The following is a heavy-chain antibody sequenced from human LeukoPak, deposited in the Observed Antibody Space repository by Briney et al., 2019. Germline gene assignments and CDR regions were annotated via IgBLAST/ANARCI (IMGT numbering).Heavy chain of an antibody. J-gene: IGHJ4*02. Sequence: PGGSLRLSCAASGFTFSSYSMNWVRQAPGKGLEWVARFRNKANSYTTEYAASVKVRFTISRDDSKNSLYLQMNSLKTEDTAMYYCARVAGSYSIDYWGQGTLVTVSS. CDR1: GFTFSSYS. V-gene: IGHV3-72*01. CDR2: FRNKANSYTT. CDR3: ARVAGSYSIDY. D-gene: IGHD1-26*01.